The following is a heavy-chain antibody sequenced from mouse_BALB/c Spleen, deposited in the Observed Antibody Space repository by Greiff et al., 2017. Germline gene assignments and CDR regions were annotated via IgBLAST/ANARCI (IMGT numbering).Heavy chain of an antibody. CDR3: ARPYRYDPFAY. CDR2: IDPANGNT. Sequence: EVQLQQSGAELVKPGASVKLSCTASGFNIKDTYMHWVKQRPEQGLEWIGRIDPANGNTKYDPKFQGKATITADTSSNTAYLQLSSLTSEDTAVYYCARPYRYDPFAYWGQGTLVTVSA. V-gene: IGHV14-3*02. CDR1: GFNIKDTY. J-gene: IGHJ3*01. D-gene: IGHD2-14*01.